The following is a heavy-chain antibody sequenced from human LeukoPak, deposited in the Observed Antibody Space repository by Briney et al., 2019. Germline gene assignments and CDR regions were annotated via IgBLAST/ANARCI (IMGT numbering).Heavy chain of an antibody. J-gene: IGHJ4*02. V-gene: IGHV4-39*01. CDR1: GGSISSSSYY. Sequence: SETLSLTCTVSGGSISSSSYYWGWIRQPPGKGLEWIGSIYYSGRTYYNPSLKSRVTISVDTSKNQFSLKLSSVTAADTAVYYCARLEVAGINDYWGQGTLVTISS. D-gene: IGHD6-19*01. CDR2: IYYSGRT. CDR3: ARLEVAGINDY.